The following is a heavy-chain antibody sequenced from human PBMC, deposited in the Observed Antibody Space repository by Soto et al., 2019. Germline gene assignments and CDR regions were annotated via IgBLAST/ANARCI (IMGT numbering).Heavy chain of an antibody. D-gene: IGHD3-3*01. CDR2: ISSGSSFI. J-gene: IGHJ3*01. V-gene: IGHV3-21*01. CDR3: AREGVPNYDYWSGDASDL. Sequence: EMQLVESGGALVKPGGSLRLSCAASGFTFSNYAMNWVRQAPGKGLEWVSSISSGSSFISYADSVKGRFTISRDNANNSLPLEMNSLRAEDTALYYCAREGVPNYDYWSGDASDLWGHGTMVTVSS. CDR1: GFTFSNYA.